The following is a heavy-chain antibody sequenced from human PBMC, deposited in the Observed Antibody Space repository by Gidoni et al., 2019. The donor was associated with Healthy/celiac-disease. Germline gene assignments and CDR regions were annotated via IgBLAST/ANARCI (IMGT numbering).Heavy chain of an antibody. J-gene: IGHJ5*02. D-gene: IGHD6-19*01. Sequence: QVPLVQSRTEVNKPGASVTVSCEAAGYTFTVFYMHWVRQAPGQGLEWLGWINPNSGGTNYAQKFQGRVTMTRDTSISTAYMELSRLRSDDTAVYYCARDRGEQWLARGWFDPWGQGTLVTVSS. CDR1: GYTFTVFY. V-gene: IGHV1-2*02. CDR3: ARDRGEQWLARGWFDP. CDR2: INPNSGGT.